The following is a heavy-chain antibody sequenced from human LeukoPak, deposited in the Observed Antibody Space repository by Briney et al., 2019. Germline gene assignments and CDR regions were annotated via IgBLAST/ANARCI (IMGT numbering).Heavy chain of an antibody. CDR3: ARRHTSDIVVVPAAAEVDY. CDR2: IYYSGST. CDR1: GGSISSSSYY. Sequence: PSETLSLTCTVSGGSISSSSYYWGWIRQPPGKGLEWIGSIYYSGSTYYNPSLKSRVTISVDTSKNQFSLKLSSVTAADTAVYYCARRHTSDIVVVPAAAEVDYWGQGTLVTVSS. D-gene: IGHD2-2*01. V-gene: IGHV4-39*07. J-gene: IGHJ4*02.